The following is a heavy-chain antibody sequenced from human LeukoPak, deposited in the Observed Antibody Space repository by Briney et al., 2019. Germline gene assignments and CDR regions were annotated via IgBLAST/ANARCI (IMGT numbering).Heavy chain of an antibody. J-gene: IGHJ4*02. Sequence: PGGSLRLSCGASGLTVSSYGMSWVRQARGKGLEWVSTIIGSAVNTYYADSVKGRFTISRDDSTNTVYMQMNSLRAEDTAVYSCAKYTSGTSYRGLDQWGQGTLVTVSS. CDR1: GLTVSSYG. V-gene: IGHV3-23*01. CDR2: IIGSAVNT. D-gene: IGHD3-10*01. CDR3: AKYTSGTSYRGLDQ.